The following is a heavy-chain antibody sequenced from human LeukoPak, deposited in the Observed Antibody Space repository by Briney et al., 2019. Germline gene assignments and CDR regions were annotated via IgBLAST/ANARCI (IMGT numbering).Heavy chain of an antibody. Sequence: PSETLSLTCAVYGGSFSGYYWSWIRQPPGKGLEWIGEINHSGSTNYNPSLRSRVTISVDTSKNQFSLKLSAVTAADTAAYYCARGGAGNYYYYMDVWGKGTTVTVSS. D-gene: IGHD3-10*01. J-gene: IGHJ6*03. CDR2: INHSGST. CDR1: GGSFSGYY. V-gene: IGHV4-34*01. CDR3: ARGGAGNYYYYMDV.